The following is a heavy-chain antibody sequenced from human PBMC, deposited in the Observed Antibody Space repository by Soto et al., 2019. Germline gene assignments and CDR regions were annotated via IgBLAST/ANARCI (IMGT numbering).Heavy chain of an antibody. V-gene: IGHV1-2*02. J-gene: IGHJ5*02. D-gene: IGHD1-26*01. CDR2: INPNSGGT. Sequence: ASVKVSCKASGYTFTGYYMHWVRQAPGQGPEWMGWINPNSGGTNYAQKFQGRVTMTRDTSISTAYMELSRLRSDDTAVYYCARDRGEWELLESWFDPWGQGTLVTVSS. CDR3: ARDRGEWELLESWFDP. CDR1: GYTFTGYY.